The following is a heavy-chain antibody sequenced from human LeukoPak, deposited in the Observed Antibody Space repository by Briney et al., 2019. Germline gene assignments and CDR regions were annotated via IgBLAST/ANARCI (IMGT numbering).Heavy chain of an antibody. V-gene: IGHV4-34*01. Sequence: SETLSLTCAAYGGSFSGYYWSWIRQPPGKGLEWIGEINHSGSTNYNPSLKSRVTISVDTSKNQFSLKLSSVTAADTAVYYCARLEAVAGIDYWGQGTLVTVSS. J-gene: IGHJ4*02. CDR3: ARLEAVAGIDY. D-gene: IGHD6-19*01. CDR1: GGSFSGYY. CDR2: INHSGST.